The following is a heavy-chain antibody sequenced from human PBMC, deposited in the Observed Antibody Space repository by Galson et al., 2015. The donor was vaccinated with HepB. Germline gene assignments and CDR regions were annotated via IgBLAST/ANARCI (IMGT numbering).Heavy chain of an antibody. V-gene: IGHV3-30*18. D-gene: IGHD3-3*01. Sequence: SLRLSCAASGFTFSSYGMHWVRQAPGKGLEWVAVISYDGSNKDYADSVKGRFTISRDNSKNTLYLQMNSLRAEDTAVYYCAKEDNDFWSGLDNWGQGTLFTVSS. CDR1: GFTFSSYG. CDR3: AKEDNDFWSGLDN. CDR2: ISYDGSNK. J-gene: IGHJ4*02.